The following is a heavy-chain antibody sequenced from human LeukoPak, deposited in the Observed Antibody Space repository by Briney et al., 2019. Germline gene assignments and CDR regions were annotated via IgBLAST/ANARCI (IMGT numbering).Heavy chain of an antibody. CDR2: ISSDGNKK. CDR3: TGFGRLSLFDY. Sequence: PGGSLRLSCAASGFTFSDYAMHWVRQAPGKGLEWVAVISSDGNKKYNADSVKGRFTISRDNSNNILYLQMTSLRLNDTAVYYCTGFGRLSLFDYRGQGTLVTVSS. D-gene: IGHD3-10*01. V-gene: IGHV3-30*14. CDR1: GFTFSDYA. J-gene: IGHJ4*02.